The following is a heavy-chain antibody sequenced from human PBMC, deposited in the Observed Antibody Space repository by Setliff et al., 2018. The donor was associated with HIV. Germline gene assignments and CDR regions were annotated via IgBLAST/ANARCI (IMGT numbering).Heavy chain of an antibody. CDR2: ISSSSSYI. V-gene: IGHV3-21*01. D-gene: IGHD5-18*01. Sequence: PGGSLRLSCAASGFTFSSYSMNWVRQAPGKGLEWVSSISSSSSYIYYADSVKGRFAISRDNTRNSLYLQMSSLRAEDTAVYYCARLTRPGGYNYALDYWGQGTQVTVSS. J-gene: IGHJ4*02. CDR1: GFTFSSYS. CDR3: ARLTRPGGYNYALDY.